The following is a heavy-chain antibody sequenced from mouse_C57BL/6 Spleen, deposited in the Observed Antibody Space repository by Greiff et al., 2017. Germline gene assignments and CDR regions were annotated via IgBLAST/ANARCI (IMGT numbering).Heavy chain of an antibody. V-gene: IGHV1-55*01. CDR1: GYTFTSYW. Sequence: QVQLQQPGAELVKPGASVKMSCKASGYTFTSYWITWVKQRPGQGLEWIGDIYPGSGSTNYNEKFKSKATLTVYTSSSTAYMQLSSLTSEDSAVYYCARLGYYGSPWYFDVWGTGTTVTVSS. J-gene: IGHJ1*03. CDR2: IYPGSGST. CDR3: ARLGYYGSPWYFDV. D-gene: IGHD1-1*01.